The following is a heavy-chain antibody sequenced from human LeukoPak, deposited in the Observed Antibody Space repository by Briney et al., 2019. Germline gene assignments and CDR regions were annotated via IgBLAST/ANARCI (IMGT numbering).Heavy chain of an antibody. D-gene: IGHD1-1*01. V-gene: IGHV3-64*01. Sequence: PGGSLRLSCAASGLTFSTYALHWVRQAPGKGLEYVSGISSNGGSTYYANSVKGRFTISRDNSKNTLFLQMGSLRAEDMAAYYCAKDLGRERAISSPGQDYWGQGTLVTVSS. CDR2: ISSNGGST. J-gene: IGHJ4*02. CDR3: AKDLGRERAISSPGQDY. CDR1: GLTFSTYA.